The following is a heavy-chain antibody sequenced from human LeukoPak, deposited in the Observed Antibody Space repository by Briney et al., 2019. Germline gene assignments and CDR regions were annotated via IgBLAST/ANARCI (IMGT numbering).Heavy chain of an antibody. CDR3: SRESGALHPFGY. V-gene: IGHV4-4*02. J-gene: IGHJ4*02. D-gene: IGHD1-26*01. CDR1: GGSISSTNW. CDR2: ISCTGKS. Sequence: SGTVSLTCGVSGGSISSTNWWSWVRQPPGQGLEWIGEISCTGKSNFIPSLNGRVTMSLDESRNQLSLDLTSVTAADTAIYYCSRESGALHPFGYWGQGTL.